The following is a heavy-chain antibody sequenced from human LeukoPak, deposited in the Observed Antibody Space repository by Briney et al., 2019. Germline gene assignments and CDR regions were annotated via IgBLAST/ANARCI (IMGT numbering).Heavy chain of an antibody. D-gene: IGHD2-2*01. J-gene: IGHJ4*02. CDR3: ARGPYIVVVPATIDY. CDR1: GYTFTSYY. V-gene: IGHV1-46*01. Sequence: ASVKVSCKASGYTFTSYYMHWVRQAPGQGLEWMGIINPSGGSTSYAQKFQGRVTMTRDTSTSTVYMELSSLRSEDTAVYYCARGPYIVVVPATIDYWGQGTLVTVSS. CDR2: INPSGGST.